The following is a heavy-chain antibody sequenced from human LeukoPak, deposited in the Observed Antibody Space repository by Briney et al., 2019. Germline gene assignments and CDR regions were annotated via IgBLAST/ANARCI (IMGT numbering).Heavy chain of an antibody. D-gene: IGHD1-26*01. CDR1: GYTFSGYY. CDR2: INPNSGDT. Sequence: ASVKVSCKASGYTFSGYYMHWVRQAPGQGLEWMGWINPNSGDTNYAQKFQGRVSMTRDTSINTAYMELSRLRSDDTSVYYCARTLPHYYYGMDVWGQGTTVTVSS. CDR3: ARTLPHYYYGMDV. J-gene: IGHJ6*02. V-gene: IGHV1-2*02.